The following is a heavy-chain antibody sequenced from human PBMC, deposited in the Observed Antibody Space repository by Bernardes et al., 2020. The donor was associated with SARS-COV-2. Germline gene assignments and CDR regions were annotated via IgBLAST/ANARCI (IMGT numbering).Heavy chain of an antibody. CDR2: IYYSGST. D-gene: IGHD3-22*01. CDR3: ARLAGAKNTMIVVVKTPYYFDY. Sequence: SETLSLTCTVSGGSISSSSYYWGLIRQPPGKGLEWIGSIYYSGSTYYNPSLKSRVTISVDTSKNQFSLKLSSVTAADTAVYYCARLAGAKNTMIVVVKTPYYFDYWGQGNLVTDSS. J-gene: IGHJ4*02. V-gene: IGHV4-39*01. CDR1: GGSISSSSYY.